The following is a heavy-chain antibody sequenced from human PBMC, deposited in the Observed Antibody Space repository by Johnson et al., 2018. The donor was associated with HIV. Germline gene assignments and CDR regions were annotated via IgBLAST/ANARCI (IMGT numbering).Heavy chain of an antibody. CDR2: IYWNGGTT. V-gene: IGHV3-20*04. Sequence: MQLVESGGGVVQPGRSVRLSCAASGFTFDDYGMSWVRQAPGKGLEWVSGIYWNGGTTGYADSVKGRFTISRDNAKNSLYLQMNSLRAEDTALHYCARDLATGGSGSYYNAFDIWGQGTMVTVSS. D-gene: IGHD3-10*01. CDR1: GFTFDDYG. CDR3: ARDLATGGSGSYYNAFDI. J-gene: IGHJ3*02.